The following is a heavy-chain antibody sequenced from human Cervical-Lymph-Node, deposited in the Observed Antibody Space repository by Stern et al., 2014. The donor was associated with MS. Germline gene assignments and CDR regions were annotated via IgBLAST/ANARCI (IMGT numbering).Heavy chain of an antibody. Sequence: MQLVESGGGVVQPGRSLRLSCAASGFTFSSYAMHWVRQAPGKGLEWVAVISYDGTNKYYADSVKGRFTISRDNSKNTLYLQMNSLRAEDTAVYYCARDSGNTASDYWGQGTLVTVSS. D-gene: IGHD1-26*01. V-gene: IGHV3-30*04. CDR1: GFTFSSYA. J-gene: IGHJ4*02. CDR3: ARDSGNTASDY. CDR2: ISYDGTNK.